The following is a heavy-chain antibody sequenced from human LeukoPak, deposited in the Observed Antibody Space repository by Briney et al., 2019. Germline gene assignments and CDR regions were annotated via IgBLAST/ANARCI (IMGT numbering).Heavy chain of an antibody. CDR3: ARDRWYYYGSGPYYYYGMDV. J-gene: IGHJ6*04. CDR1: GFTFSSYS. CDR2: ISSSSSYI. V-gene: IGHV3-21*01. Sequence: PGGSLRLSCAASGFTFSSYSMNWVRQAPGKGLEWVSSISSSSSYIYYADSVKGRFTISRDNAKNSLYLQMNSLRAEDTAVYYCARDRWYYYGSGPYYYYGMDVWGKGTTVTVPS. D-gene: IGHD3-10*01.